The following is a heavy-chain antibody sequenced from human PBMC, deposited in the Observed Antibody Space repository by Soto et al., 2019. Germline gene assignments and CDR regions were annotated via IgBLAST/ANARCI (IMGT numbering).Heavy chain of an antibody. CDR1: GFTFSSYG. V-gene: IGHV3-30*18. CDR3: AKGRQLWFFLSLELGDY. Sequence: QVQLVESGGGVVQPGRSLRLSCAASGFTFSSYGMHWVRQAPGKGLEWVAVISYDGSNKYYADSVKGRFTISRDNSKNTLYLQMNSLRAEDTAVYYCAKGRQLWFFLSLELGDYWGQGTLVTVSS. CDR2: ISYDGSNK. J-gene: IGHJ4*02. D-gene: IGHD5-18*01.